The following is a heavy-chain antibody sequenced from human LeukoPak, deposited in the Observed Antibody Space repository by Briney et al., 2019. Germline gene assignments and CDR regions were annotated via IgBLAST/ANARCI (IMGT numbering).Heavy chain of an antibody. CDR1: GFTFSSYA. CDR3: AKPLPRYYDFWSGYSY. Sequence: GGSLRLSCAASGFTFSSYAMSWVRQAPGKGLEWVSAISGSGGSTYYADSVKGRFTISRDNSKNTLYLQMNSLRAEDTAVYYCAKPLPRYYDFWSGYSYWGQGTLVTVSS. CDR2: ISGSGGST. D-gene: IGHD3-3*01. V-gene: IGHV3-23*01. J-gene: IGHJ4*02.